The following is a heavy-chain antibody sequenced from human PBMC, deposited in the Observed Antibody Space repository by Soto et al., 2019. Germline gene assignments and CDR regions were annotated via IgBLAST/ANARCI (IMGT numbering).Heavy chain of an antibody. J-gene: IGHJ4*02. D-gene: IGHD3-10*01. CDR3: ARDRFTMVRGVERPTTIDY. V-gene: IGHV3-33*01. Sequence: GGSLRLSCAASGFTFSSYGMHWVRQAPGKGLEWVAVIWYDGSNKYYADSVKGRFTISRDNSKNTLYLQMNSLRAEDTAVYYCARDRFTMVRGVERPTTIDYWGQGTLVTVSS. CDR1: GFTFSSYG. CDR2: IWYDGSNK.